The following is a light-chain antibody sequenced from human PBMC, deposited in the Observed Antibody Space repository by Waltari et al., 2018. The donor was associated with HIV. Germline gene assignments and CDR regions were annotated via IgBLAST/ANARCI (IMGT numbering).Light chain of an antibody. V-gene: IGLV2-23*01. CDR2: EGS. Sequence: QSALTQPASVSGSPGQSITISCTGTSSDVGSYNLVSWYQQHPGKAPKLMIYEGSKRPSGVSNRVSGSKSGNTASLTISGLQAEYEADYYCCSYAGSSTSVVFGGGTKLTVL. CDR1: SSDVGSYNL. J-gene: IGLJ2*01. CDR3: CSYAGSSTSVV.